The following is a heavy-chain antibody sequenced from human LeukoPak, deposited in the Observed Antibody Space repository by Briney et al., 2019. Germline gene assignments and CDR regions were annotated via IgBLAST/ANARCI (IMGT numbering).Heavy chain of an antibody. CDR2: ISHSGST. CDR1: GGSFSGYY. V-gene: IGHV4-34*01. CDR3: ARAQRQWLVPANYWYFDL. J-gene: IGHJ2*01. Sequence: PSETLSLTCAVYGGSFSGYYWTWIRQPPGKGLEWIGEISHSGSTNYNSSLKSRVTISVDTSKNQFSLKLSSVTAADTAVYYCARAQRQWLVPANYWYFDLWGRGTLVTVSS. D-gene: IGHD6-19*01.